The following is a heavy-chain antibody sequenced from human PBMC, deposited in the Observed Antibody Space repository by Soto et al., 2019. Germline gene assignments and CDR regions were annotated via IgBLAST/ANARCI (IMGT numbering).Heavy chain of an antibody. CDR2: LYYNGFT. CDR1: GGSISSGSYY. Sequence: QLHLEESGPGLVKPSETLSLTCTVSGGSISSGSYYWGWIRQPPGKGPEWIGSLYYNGFTYYNPSPKSRLTISVDTSQNQFSLKLTSVTAADTAVYYCARQDDFWSGDSGFDPWGQGTLVTVSS. CDR3: ARQDDFWSGDSGFDP. V-gene: IGHV4-39*01. D-gene: IGHD3-3*01. J-gene: IGHJ5*02.